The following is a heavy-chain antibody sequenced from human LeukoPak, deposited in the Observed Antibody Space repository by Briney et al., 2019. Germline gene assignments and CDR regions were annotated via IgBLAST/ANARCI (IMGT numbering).Heavy chain of an antibody. Sequence: ASVKVSCKASGGTFSSYAISWVRQAPGQGLEWMGGIIPIFGKANYGQKFQGRVMITADKSTSTAYMELSSLRSEDTAVYYCARDQTPYSSSHIWVYWGQGTLVTVSS. V-gene: IGHV1-69*06. CDR3: ARDQTPYSSSHIWVY. CDR2: IIPIFGKA. J-gene: IGHJ4*02. CDR1: GGTFSSYA. D-gene: IGHD6-6*01.